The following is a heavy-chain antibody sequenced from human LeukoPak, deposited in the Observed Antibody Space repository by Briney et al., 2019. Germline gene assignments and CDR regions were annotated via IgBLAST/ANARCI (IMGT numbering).Heavy chain of an antibody. CDR3: ASCRWSSSWYFDY. Sequence: GGSLRLSCAASGFTLSRYWMTWVRQAPGKGLEWVANIKQDGSEKYYVDSVKGRFTISRDNAKNSLYLQINSLRAEDTAVYYCASCRWSSSWYFDYWGQGTLVTVSS. D-gene: IGHD6-13*01. V-gene: IGHV3-7*01. J-gene: IGHJ4*02. CDR2: IKQDGSEK. CDR1: GFTLSRYW.